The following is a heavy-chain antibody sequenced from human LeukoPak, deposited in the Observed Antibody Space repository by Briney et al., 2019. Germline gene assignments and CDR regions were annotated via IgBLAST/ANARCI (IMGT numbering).Heavy chain of an antibody. CDR3: ARGFWAGDILTGYYWMPPAPFEP. J-gene: IGHJ5*02. CDR2: ISAYNGNT. D-gene: IGHD3-9*01. V-gene: IGHV1-18*04. CDR1: GYTFTSYG. Sequence: ASVKVSCKASGYTFTSYGISWVRQAPGQGLEWMGWISAYNGNTNYAQKLQGRVTMTTDTSTSTAYMELRSLRSDDTAVYYCARGFWAGDILTGYYWMPPAPFEPWGQGTLVTVSS.